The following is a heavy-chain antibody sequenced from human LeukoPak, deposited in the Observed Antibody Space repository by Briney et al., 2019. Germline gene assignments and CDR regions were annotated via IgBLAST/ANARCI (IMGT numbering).Heavy chain of an antibody. J-gene: IGHJ3*02. CDR2: INHSGRT. CDR3: ARKVVVVVAAMHDAFDI. V-gene: IGHV4-34*01. Sequence: SETLSLTCNVSGGSISSYYWSWIRQPPGKGLEWIGEINHSGRTNYNPSLESRITISIDTSKNQFSLRLTSVTAADTAVYYCARKVVVVVAAMHDAFDIWGQGTMVTVSS. D-gene: IGHD2-15*01. CDR1: GGSISSYY.